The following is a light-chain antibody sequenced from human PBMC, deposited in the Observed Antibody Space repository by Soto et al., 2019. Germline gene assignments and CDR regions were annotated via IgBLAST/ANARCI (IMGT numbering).Light chain of an antibody. CDR1: SSDVGNYNF. CDR3: YSYAGSNIPLI. CDR2: EVS. J-gene: IGLJ1*01. V-gene: IGLV2-23*02. Sequence: QSVLTQPASVSGSPGQSITVSCTGTSSDVGNYNFVSWYQQHPGKAPKLMIYEVSKRPPGVSNRFSGSKSGNTASLTISGLQAEDEADYYCYSYAGSNIPLIFGTGTKVTVL.